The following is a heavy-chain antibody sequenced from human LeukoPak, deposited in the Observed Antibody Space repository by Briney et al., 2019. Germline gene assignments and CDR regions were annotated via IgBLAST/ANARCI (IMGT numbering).Heavy chain of an antibody. CDR1: GFTFRTYG. D-gene: IGHD4-17*01. V-gene: IGHV3-30*02. J-gene: IGHJ4*02. CDR3: AEDESPNDYGDFYYFDH. Sequence: GGSLRLSCAASGFTFRTYGMQWVRQAPGKGLEWVAFIRHDGNSKYYADSVKGRFTISRDNSRSTLYLEVNSLRVEDTAVYYCAEDESPNDYGDFYYFDHWGQGTLVTVSS. CDR2: IRHDGNSK.